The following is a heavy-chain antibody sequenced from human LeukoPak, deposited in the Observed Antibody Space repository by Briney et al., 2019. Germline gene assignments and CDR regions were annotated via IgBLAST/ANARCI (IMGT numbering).Heavy chain of an antibody. CDR1: GGSISSYY. Sequence: SETLSLTCSVSGGSISSYYWSWIRQPPGKGLEWIGYIYNSGSANYNPSLESQVIISVDRSKNQFSLKLSSVTAADTAVYYCARETQANLMDVWGQGTTVTVSS. CDR2: IYNSGSA. J-gene: IGHJ6*02. V-gene: IGHV4-59*12. CDR3: ARETQANLMDV.